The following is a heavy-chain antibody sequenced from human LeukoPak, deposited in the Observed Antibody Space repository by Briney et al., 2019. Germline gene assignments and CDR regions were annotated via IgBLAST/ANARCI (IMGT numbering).Heavy chain of an antibody. CDR1: GGSISIYY. Sequence: SETLSLTCTVSGGSISIYYWSWIRQPPGKGLEWIGYIYYSGSTNYNPSLKSRVTISVDTSKNQFSLKLSSVTAADTAVYYCARQVGMPTYFDYWGQGTLVTVSS. V-gene: IGHV4-59*08. D-gene: IGHD2-2*01. J-gene: IGHJ4*02. CDR2: IYYSGST. CDR3: ARQVGMPTYFDY.